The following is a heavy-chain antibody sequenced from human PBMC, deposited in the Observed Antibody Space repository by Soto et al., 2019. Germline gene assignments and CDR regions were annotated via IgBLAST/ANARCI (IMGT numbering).Heavy chain of an antibody. J-gene: IGHJ3*02. CDR2: IYYSGST. V-gene: IGHV4-59*01. CDR1: GGSIISYY. CDR3: ARVWGGAFDI. D-gene: IGHD3-10*01. Sequence: SETLSLPWPFSGGSIISYYWSWIRQPPGKGLEWIGYIYYSGSTNYNPSLKSRVTISVDTSKNQFSLKLSSVTAADTAVYYCARVWGGAFDIWGQGTMVTVSS.